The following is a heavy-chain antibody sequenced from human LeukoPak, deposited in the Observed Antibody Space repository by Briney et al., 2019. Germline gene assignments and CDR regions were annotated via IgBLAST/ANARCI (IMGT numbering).Heavy chain of an antibody. CDR3: ARASFTIFGVVTPWGSFDY. CDR1: GGSISSSSYC. CDR2: IYYSGST. J-gene: IGHJ4*02. D-gene: IGHD3-3*01. V-gene: IGHV4-39*07. Sequence: SETLSLTCTVSGGSISSSSYCWGWIRQPPGKGLEWIGSIYYSGSTYYNPSLKSRVTISVDTSKNQFSLKLSSVTAADTAVYYCARASFTIFGVVTPWGSFDYWGQGTLVTVSS.